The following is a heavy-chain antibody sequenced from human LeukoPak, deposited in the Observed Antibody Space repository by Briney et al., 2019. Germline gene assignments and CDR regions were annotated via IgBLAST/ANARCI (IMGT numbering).Heavy chain of an antibody. J-gene: IGHJ4*02. V-gene: IGHV3-23*01. CDR2: ISGSGGST. D-gene: IGHD6-13*01. CDR3: ARDQGRYSSSWYLDY. Sequence: PGGSLRLSCAASGFTFSSYAMSWVRQAPGKGLEWVPAISGSGGSTYYADSVKGRFTISRDNSKNTLYLQMNSLRAEDTAVYYCARDQGRYSSSWYLDYWGQGTLVTVSS. CDR1: GFTFSSYA.